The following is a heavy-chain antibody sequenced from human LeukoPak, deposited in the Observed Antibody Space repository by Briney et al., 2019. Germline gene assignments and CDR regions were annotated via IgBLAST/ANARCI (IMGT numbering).Heavy chain of an antibody. CDR2: IYYSGST. CDR3: ARSVRITIFGVVIGPFDY. J-gene: IGHJ4*02. Sequence: SETLSLTCAVSGGSISSGDYYWSWIRQPPGEGLEWIGYIYYSGSTYYNPSLKSRITISVDTSKNQSSLRLSSVTGADTAVYYCARSVRITIFGVVIGPFDYWGQGTLVTVSS. CDR1: GGSISSGDYY. D-gene: IGHD3-3*01. V-gene: IGHV4-30-4*01.